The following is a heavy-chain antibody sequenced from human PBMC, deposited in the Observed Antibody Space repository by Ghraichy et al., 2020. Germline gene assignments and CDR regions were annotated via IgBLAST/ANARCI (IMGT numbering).Heavy chain of an antibody. CDR1: EFSFTSYG. CDR3: ARGVLPTAIHFFDY. Sequence: GGSLRLSCAASEFSFTSYGMHWVRQAPGKGLEWVAVIWYDGSNKYYADSVKGRFTISRDNSKNTLYLQMNSLRAEDTAVYYCARGVLPTAIHFFDYWGQGTLVTVSS. V-gene: IGHV3-33*01. J-gene: IGHJ4*02. D-gene: IGHD2-2*01. CDR2: IWYDGSNK.